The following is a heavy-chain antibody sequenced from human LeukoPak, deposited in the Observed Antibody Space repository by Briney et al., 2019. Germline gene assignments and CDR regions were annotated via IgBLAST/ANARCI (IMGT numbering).Heavy chain of an antibody. V-gene: IGHV4-59*12. CDR2: IYYSGST. Sequence: SETLSLTCTVSGGSISSYYWSWIRQPPGKGLEWIGYIYYSGSTNYNPSLKSRVTISVDKSKNQFSLKLSSVTAADTAVYYCARDGRWELLDAFNIWGQGTMVTVSS. D-gene: IGHD1-26*01. J-gene: IGHJ3*02. CDR1: GGSISSYY. CDR3: ARDGRWELLDAFNI.